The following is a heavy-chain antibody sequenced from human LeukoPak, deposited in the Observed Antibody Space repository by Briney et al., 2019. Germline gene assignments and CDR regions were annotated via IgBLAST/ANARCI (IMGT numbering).Heavy chain of an antibody. CDR2: IYTSGST. J-gene: IGHJ3*02. Sequence: SQTLSLTCTVSGGSISSGSYYWSWIRQPAGKGLEWIGRIYTSGSTNYNPSLKSRVTISVDTSKNQFSLKLSSVTAADTAVYYCAREEMATDDAFDIWGQGIMVTVSS. CDR3: AREEMATDDAFDI. V-gene: IGHV4-61*02. CDR1: GGSISSGSYY. D-gene: IGHD5-24*01.